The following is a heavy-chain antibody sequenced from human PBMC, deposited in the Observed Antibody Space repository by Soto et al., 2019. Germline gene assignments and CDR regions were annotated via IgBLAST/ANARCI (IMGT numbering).Heavy chain of an antibody. Sequence: ASVKVSCKASGYSFSTYEINWSRQAPGQGLEWMGWVSAYRGYTDYAEKFQDRVTMTTDTSTSTAYMELRSLRYDDTAVYYCARDVGDESITYNDAFDIWGQGTMVTVSS. D-gene: IGHD3-10*01. J-gene: IGHJ3*02. CDR3: ARDVGDESITYNDAFDI. V-gene: IGHV1-18*01. CDR2: VSAYRGYT. CDR1: GYSFSTYE.